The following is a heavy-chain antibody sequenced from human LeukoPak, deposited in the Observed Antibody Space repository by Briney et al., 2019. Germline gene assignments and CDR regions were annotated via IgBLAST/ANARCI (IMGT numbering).Heavy chain of an antibody. CDR3: ARSFFQWNYGSCLDS. J-gene: IGHJ4*02. Sequence: GGSLRLSCAASGFTFSSYGMHWVRQAPGKGLEWLAFVSYDGSKKYCSDSVKGRFTISRDNSKNTLFLQMNSLRAEDTAVYSCARSFFQWNYGSCLDSWGQGTLVTVSS. D-gene: IGHD1-7*01. CDR1: GFTFSSYG. V-gene: IGHV3-30*03. CDR2: VSYDGSKK.